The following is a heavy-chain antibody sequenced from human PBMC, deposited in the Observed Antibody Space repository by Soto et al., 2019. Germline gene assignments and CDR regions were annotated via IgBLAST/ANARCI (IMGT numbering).Heavy chain of an antibody. CDR3: ARAEGIVVVVAATSRFDY. Sequence: XSVKVSCAASGCPLTSYYMHWVRQAPGQGLEWMGIINPSGGSTSYAQKFQGRVTMTRDTSTSTVYMELSSLRSEDTAVYYCARAEGIVVVVAATSRFDYWGQGTLVTVSS. CDR1: GCPLTSYY. D-gene: IGHD2-15*01. V-gene: IGHV1-46*01. J-gene: IGHJ4*02. CDR2: INPSGGST.